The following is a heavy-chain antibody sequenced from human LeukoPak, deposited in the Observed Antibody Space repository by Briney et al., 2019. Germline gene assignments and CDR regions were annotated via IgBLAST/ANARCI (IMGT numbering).Heavy chain of an antibody. V-gene: IGHV5-51*01. CDR3: ARLDGLAGTPDYYYGMDV. J-gene: IGHJ6*02. D-gene: IGHD6-19*01. Sequence: GESLKISCKGSGYSFTSYWIGWMRQMPGKGLEWMGIIYPGDSDTRYSPSFQGQVTISADKSISTAYLQWSSLKASDTAMYYCARLDGLAGTPDYYYGMDVWGQGATVTVSS. CDR2: IYPGDSDT. CDR1: GYSFTSYW.